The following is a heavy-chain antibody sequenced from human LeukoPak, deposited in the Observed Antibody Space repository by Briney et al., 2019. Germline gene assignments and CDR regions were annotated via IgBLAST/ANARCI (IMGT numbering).Heavy chain of an antibody. Sequence: ASVKVSCKASGYTFTSYGISWVRQAPGQGLEWMGWISAYNGNTNYAQKLQGRVTMTTDTSTSTAYMELRSLRSDDTAVYYCARDPPPLDPYYYYYYMDVWGKGTTVTVSS. CDR3: ARDPPPLDPYYYYYYMDV. CDR1: GYTFTSYG. V-gene: IGHV1-18*01. J-gene: IGHJ6*03. CDR2: ISAYNGNT.